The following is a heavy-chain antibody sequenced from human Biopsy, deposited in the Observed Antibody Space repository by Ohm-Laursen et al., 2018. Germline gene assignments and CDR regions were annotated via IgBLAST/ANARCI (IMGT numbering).Heavy chain of an antibody. CDR3: ARREGSSWFDP. V-gene: IGHV1-69*01. CDR2: IIPIPNVA. J-gene: IGHJ5*02. Sequence: SSVKVSCKASGDSFTSYAIGWVRQAPGQGLEWMGGIIPIPNVATYAQKFQGRITITADESTSTAYMELSSLTSDDTAVYFCARREGSSWFDPWGHGTLVTVSS. D-gene: IGHD1-26*01. CDR1: GDSFTSYA.